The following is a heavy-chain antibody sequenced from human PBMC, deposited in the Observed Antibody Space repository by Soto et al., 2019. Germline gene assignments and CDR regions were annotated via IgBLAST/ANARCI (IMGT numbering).Heavy chain of an antibody. CDR1: GFTFSSYW. CDR2: INSDGSST. V-gene: IGHV3-74*01. D-gene: IGHD3-10*01. Sequence: EVQLVESGGGLVQPGGSLRLSCAASGFTFSSYWMHWVRQAPGKGLVWVSRINSDGSSTSYADSVKGRFTISRDNAKNKLYLKMNKLRGDDTAVYYCSRGPVTLIPKNYYGSGSYRRSVYNWFDPWGEGTLVTVAS. J-gene: IGHJ5*02. CDR3: SRGPVTLIPKNYYGSGSYRRSVYNWFDP.